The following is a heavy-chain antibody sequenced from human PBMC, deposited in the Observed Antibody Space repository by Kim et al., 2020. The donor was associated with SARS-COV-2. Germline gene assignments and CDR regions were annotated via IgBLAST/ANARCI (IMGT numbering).Heavy chain of an antibody. CDR1: GFTFSSYA. V-gene: IGHV3-23*01. CDR2: ISGSGGST. Sequence: GGSLRLSCAASGFTFSSYAMSWVRQAPGKGLEWVSAISGSGGSTYYADSVKGRFTISRDNSKNTLYLQMNSLRAEDTAVYYCANFSPGGYDWPNVDYWGQGTLVTVSS. J-gene: IGHJ4*02. D-gene: IGHD5-12*01. CDR3: ANFSPGGYDWPNVDY.